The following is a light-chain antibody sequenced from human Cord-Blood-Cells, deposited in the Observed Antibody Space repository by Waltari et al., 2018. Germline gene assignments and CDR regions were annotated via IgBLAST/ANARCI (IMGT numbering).Light chain of an antibody. V-gene: IGKV1-8*01. CDR1: QGISSY. CDR2: AAS. J-gene: IGKJ2*01. CDR3: QQYYSYPLYT. Sequence: AIRMTQSPSSLSASTGDRVTITCRASQGISSYLAWYQQKPGKAPKLLIYAASTLQSGVPSRFSGSGSGTDFTLPISCLRSEDFATYYCQQYYSYPLYTFGQGTKLEIK.